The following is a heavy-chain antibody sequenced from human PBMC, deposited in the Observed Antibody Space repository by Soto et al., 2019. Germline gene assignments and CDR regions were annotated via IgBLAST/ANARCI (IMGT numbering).Heavy chain of an antibody. V-gene: IGHV4-31*03. D-gene: IGHD3-10*01. J-gene: IGHJ4*02. CDR2: IYYSGST. Sequence: SETLCLTCTVSGGSIGSGGDYWSWIRQHPGKGLEWIGYIYYSGSTYYNPSLKSRVTISVDTSKNQFSLKLSSVTAADTAVYYCASQTANFYGSGSYYLPFDYWGQGTLVTVSS. CDR3: ASQTANFYGSGSYYLPFDY. CDR1: GGSIGSGGDY.